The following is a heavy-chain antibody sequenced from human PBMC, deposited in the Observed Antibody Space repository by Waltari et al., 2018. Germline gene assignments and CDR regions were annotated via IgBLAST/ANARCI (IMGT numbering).Heavy chain of an antibody. D-gene: IGHD3-3*01. CDR2: IIPKSGAT. J-gene: IGHJ3*01. CDR3: ARDLFPNFWSGYGFDF. Sequence: QVHLVQSGAEVRKPGASVRVSCKTSGYTFSDHYISWVRQAPGQGLEWMGWIIPKSGATNPAQKYQGRVTMTTDTSTNTVYMELRRLTSDDTAVYYCARDLFPNFWSGYGFDFWGQGTKVTVSS. CDR1: GYTFSDHY. V-gene: IGHV1-2*02.